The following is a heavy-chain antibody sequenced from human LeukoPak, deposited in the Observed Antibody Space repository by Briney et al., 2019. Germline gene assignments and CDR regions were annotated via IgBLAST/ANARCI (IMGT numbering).Heavy chain of an antibody. CDR3: ARGIDY. Sequence: PGGSLRLSCEASGFSFSTYNMNWVRQAPGKELEWVSVIYTGGGRYYADSVRGRFTISRDTSKNMVFLQMNSLRVEDTAVYYCARGIDYWGRGTLVTVSS. V-gene: IGHV3-53*01. CDR1: GFSFSTYN. J-gene: IGHJ4*02. CDR2: IYTGGGR.